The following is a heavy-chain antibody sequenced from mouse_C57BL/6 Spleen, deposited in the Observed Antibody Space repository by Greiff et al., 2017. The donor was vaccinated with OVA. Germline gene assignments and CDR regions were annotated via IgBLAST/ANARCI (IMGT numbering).Heavy chain of an antibody. D-gene: IGHD1-1*01. V-gene: IGHV1-9*01. CDR1: GYTFTGYW. CDR3: ASHYYGSSGLYYCDD. Sequence: QVQLKESGAELMKPGASVKLSCKATGYTFTGYWIEWVKQRPGHGLEWIGEILTGSGSTNYHEKFKGKATFTADTSSNTADMQRSSLTTEDSAIYYCASHYYGSSGLYYCDDWGQGTTLTVSS. J-gene: IGHJ2*01. CDR2: ILTGSGST.